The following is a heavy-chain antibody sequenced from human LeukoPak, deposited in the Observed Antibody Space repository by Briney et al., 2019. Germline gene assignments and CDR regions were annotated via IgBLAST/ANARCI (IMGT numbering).Heavy chain of an antibody. CDR1: GFTFGSYA. J-gene: IGHJ4*02. V-gene: IGHV3-23*01. D-gene: IGHD6-19*01. CDR3: ARSPTTRSYISGWYFVY. CDR2: ISGSGGST. Sequence: GGSLRLSCAASGFTFGSYAMSWVRQAPGKGLEWVSGISGSGGSTYYADSVKGRFTISRDNSKNTLYLQMNSLRADDTAVYYCARSPTTRSYISGWYFVYWGQGTLVTVSS.